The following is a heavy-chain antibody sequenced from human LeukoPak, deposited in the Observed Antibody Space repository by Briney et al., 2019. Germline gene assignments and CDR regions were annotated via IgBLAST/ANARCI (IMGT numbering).Heavy chain of an antibody. V-gene: IGHV6-1*01. Sequence: SQTLSLTCAISGDSVSSKSVSWNWIRQSPSGGLEYLGRTRYRSTWNTFYSSSVEGRITIIADTSRNQVSLRLNSVTPEDTALYYCVRDFNWAFDYWGQGTLVTVSS. CDR2: TRYRSTWNT. D-gene: IGHD7-27*01. J-gene: IGHJ4*02. CDR1: GDSVSSKSVS. CDR3: VRDFNWAFDY.